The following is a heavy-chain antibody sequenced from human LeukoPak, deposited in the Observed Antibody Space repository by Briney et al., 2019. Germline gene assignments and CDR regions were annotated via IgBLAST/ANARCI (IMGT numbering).Heavy chain of an antibody. Sequence: GGSLRLSCAASGFTFSDYYMTWIRQAPGKGLEWISYISISGSTIYYADSVKGRFTISRDNAKNSLYLQMNSLRAEDTAVYYCARAPSDSSGAGGRLDYWGQGTLVTVSS. V-gene: IGHV3-11*04. J-gene: IGHJ4*02. CDR1: GFTFSDYY. D-gene: IGHD3-22*01. CDR3: ARAPSDSSGAGGRLDY. CDR2: ISISGSTI.